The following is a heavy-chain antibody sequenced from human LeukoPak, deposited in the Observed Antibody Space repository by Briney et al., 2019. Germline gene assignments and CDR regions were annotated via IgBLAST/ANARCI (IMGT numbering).Heavy chain of an antibody. J-gene: IGHJ5*02. V-gene: IGHV1-2*02. CDR3: ARDFTHYDILTGYYSNWFGP. Sequence: GASVKVSCKASGYTFTGYYMHWVRQAPGQGLEWMGWINPNSGGTNYAQKFQGRVTMTRDTSISTAYMELSRLRSDDTAVYYCARDFTHYDILTGYYSNWFGPWGQGTLVTVSS. D-gene: IGHD3-9*01. CDR1: GYTFTGYY. CDR2: INPNSGGT.